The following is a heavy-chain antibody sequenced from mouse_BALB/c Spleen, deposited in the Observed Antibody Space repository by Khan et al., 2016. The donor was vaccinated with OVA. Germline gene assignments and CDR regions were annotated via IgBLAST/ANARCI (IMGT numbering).Heavy chain of an antibody. D-gene: IGHD2-13*01. CDR1: GFSLSSYG. Sequence: QVQLQQSGPGLVQPSQSLSITCTVSGFSLSSYGVHWVRQSPGKGLEWVGVIGSGGSTDFNAAFISRLSISKDNSKSQVFFKMNSLQTTDSAIYYCARGGLPFTYWAQGTLVTVSA. CDR2: IGSGGST. J-gene: IGHJ3*01. V-gene: IGHV2-2*02. CDR3: ARGGLPFTY.